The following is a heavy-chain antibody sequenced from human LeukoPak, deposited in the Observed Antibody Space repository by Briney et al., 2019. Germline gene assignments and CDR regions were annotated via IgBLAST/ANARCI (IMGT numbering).Heavy chain of an antibody. V-gene: IGHV1-46*01. CDR2: INPSGGST. J-gene: IGHJ4*02. D-gene: IGHD2-15*01. Sequence: ASLKLSCEASGYTFTSYYMHWVRQAPGHGLEWMGIINPSGGSTSYAQKFQGRVTMTRDTSTSTVYMELSSLRSEDTAVYYCARDLGCSGGSCYSDYFDYWGQGTLVTVSS. CDR1: GYTFTSYY. CDR3: ARDLGCSGGSCYSDYFDY.